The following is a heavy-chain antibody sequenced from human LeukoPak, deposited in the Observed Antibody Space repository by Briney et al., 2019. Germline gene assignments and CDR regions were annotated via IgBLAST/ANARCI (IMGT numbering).Heavy chain of an antibody. Sequence: GGSLRLSCAASGFTFSNYWMTWVRQAPGKGLEWVANIKQDGSDKYYVDSVKDRFTISRDNAKNSLYLQMNSLRAEDTAVYYCARSPHSSSWYYFDYWGQGTLVTVSS. CDR2: IKQDGSDK. CDR3: ARSPHSSSWYYFDY. CDR1: GFTFSNYW. D-gene: IGHD6-13*01. V-gene: IGHV3-7*01. J-gene: IGHJ4*02.